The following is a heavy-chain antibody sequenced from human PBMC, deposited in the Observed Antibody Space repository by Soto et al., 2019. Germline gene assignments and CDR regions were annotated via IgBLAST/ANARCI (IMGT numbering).Heavy chain of an antibody. CDR1: GFTFSSYW. J-gene: IGHJ6*02. CDR3: ARVPLSNYYYGMDV. CDR2: IKQDGSEK. V-gene: IGHV3-7*03. Sequence: GGSLRLSFAASGFTFSSYWMSWVRQAPGKGLEWVANIKQDGSEKYYVDSVKGRFTISRDDAKNSLYLQMNSLRAEDTAVYYCARVPLSNYYYGMDVWGQGTTVTV.